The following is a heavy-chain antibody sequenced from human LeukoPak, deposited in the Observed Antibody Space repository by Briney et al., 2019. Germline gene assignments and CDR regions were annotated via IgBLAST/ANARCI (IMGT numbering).Heavy chain of an antibody. D-gene: IGHD1-26*01. CDR3: ARPSGSYWYFDL. J-gene: IGHJ2*01. CDR2: ISYDGSNK. Sequence: GGSLRLSCAASGFTFSNYGMHWVRQAPGKGLEWVAVISYDGSNKYYADSVKGRFTISRDNSKNTLYLQMNSLRAEDTAVYYCARPSGSYWYFDLWGRGTLVTVSS. V-gene: IGHV3-30*03. CDR1: GFTFSNYG.